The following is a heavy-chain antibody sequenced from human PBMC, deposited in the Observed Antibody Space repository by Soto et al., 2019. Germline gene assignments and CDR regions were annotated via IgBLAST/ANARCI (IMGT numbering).Heavy chain of an antibody. J-gene: IGHJ6*02. CDR3: AREIYYYGMDV. Sequence: GGSLRLSCAASGFTVSSNFMSWVRQAPGKGLEWVSVIYSGGSTYYADSVKGRFTISRDNSKNTLYLQMNSLRAEDTAVYYCAREIYYYGMDVWGQGTTVTVSS. V-gene: IGHV3-53*01. CDR2: IYSGGST. CDR1: GFTVSSNF.